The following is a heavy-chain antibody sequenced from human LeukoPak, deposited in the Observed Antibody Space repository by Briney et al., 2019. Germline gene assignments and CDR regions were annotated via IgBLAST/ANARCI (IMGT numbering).Heavy chain of an antibody. V-gene: IGHV3-30*03. CDR1: GFTFSSYG. CDR2: ISYDGSNK. CDR3: ARVKDDIAARLGAFDI. Sequence: GGSLRLSCAASGFTFSSYGMHWVRQAPGKGLEWVAVISYDGSNKYYADSVKGRFTISRDNAKNSLYLQMNSLRAEDTAVYYCARVKDDIAARLGAFDIWGQGTMVTVSS. D-gene: IGHD6-6*01. J-gene: IGHJ3*02.